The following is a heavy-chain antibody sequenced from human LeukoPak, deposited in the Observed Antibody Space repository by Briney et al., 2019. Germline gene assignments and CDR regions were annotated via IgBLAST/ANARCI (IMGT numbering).Heavy chain of an antibody. CDR1: GGSISSGGYS. J-gene: IGHJ6*02. V-gene: IGHV4-30-2*01. D-gene: IGHD7-27*01. CDR2: IYHSGGT. Sequence: TSQTLSLTCAVPGGSISSGGYSWSWIRQPPGKGLEWIGYIYHSGGTYYNPSLKSRVTISVDRSKNQFSLKLSSVTAADTAVYYCARAPWGYYYGMDVWGQGTTVTVSS. CDR3: ARAPWGYYYGMDV.